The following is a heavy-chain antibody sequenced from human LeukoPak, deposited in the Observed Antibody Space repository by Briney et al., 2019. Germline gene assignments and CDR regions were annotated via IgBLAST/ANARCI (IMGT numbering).Heavy chain of an antibody. CDR3: ARVGYYDSSGTYLDFDY. D-gene: IGHD3-22*01. CDR1: GYTFTSYY. J-gene: IGHJ4*02. V-gene: IGHV1-46*01. CDR2: INPSGGST. Sequence: ASVKVSCKASGYTFTSYYMHWVRQAPGQGLEWMGIINPSGGSTSCAQKFQGRVTMTRDMSTSTVYMELSSLRSEDTAVHYCARVGYYDSSGTYLDFDYWGQGTLVTVSS.